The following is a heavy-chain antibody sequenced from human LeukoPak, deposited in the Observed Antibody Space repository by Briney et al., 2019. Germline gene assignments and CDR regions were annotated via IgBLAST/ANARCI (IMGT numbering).Heavy chain of an antibody. CDR2: IYYSGST. Sequence: SQTLSLTCAVSGGSISSGGYYWSRIRQPPGKGLEWIGYIYYSGSTNYNPSLKSRVTKSVDTSKNQFSLKLSSVTAADTAVYYCAREVAAAGPGDAFDIWGQGTMVTVSS. CDR3: AREVAAAGPGDAFDI. V-gene: IGHV4-61*08. D-gene: IGHD6-13*01. J-gene: IGHJ3*02. CDR1: GGSISSGGYY.